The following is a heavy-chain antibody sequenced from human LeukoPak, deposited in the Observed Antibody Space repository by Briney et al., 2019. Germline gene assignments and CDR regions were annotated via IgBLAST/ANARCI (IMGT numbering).Heavy chain of an antibody. V-gene: IGHV3-48*01. CDR1: GFTFSSYG. Sequence: GGSLRLSCAASGFTFSSYGVNWVRQAPGKGLEWVSYISSSSSSIYYVDSVKGRFTISRDNAKNSLYLQMYSLRAEDTAVYYCAKDISGWYGSFAFDIWGQGTMVTVSS. CDR2: ISSSSSSI. D-gene: IGHD6-19*01. CDR3: AKDISGWYGSFAFDI. J-gene: IGHJ3*02.